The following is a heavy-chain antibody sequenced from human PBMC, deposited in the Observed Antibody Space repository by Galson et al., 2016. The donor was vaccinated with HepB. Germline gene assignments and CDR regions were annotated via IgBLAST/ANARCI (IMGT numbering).Heavy chain of an antibody. Sequence: SLRLSCAASGLSFHTYSMNWVRQAPGKGLEWVSSISSSSSYIYYADSVKGRFSISRDNAKKSLFLQMNSLRVEDTAVYYCATVPILGAVARYLDYWGQGTLVTVSS. D-gene: IGHD3-3*01. J-gene: IGHJ4*02. CDR2: ISSSSSYI. CDR3: ATVPILGAVARYLDY. V-gene: IGHV3-21*01. CDR1: GLSFHTYS.